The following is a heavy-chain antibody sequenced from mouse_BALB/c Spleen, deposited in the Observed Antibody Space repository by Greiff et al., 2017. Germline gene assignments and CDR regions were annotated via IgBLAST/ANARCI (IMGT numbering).Heavy chain of an antibody. J-gene: IGHJ2*01. Sequence: VQLQQSGAELARPGASVKMSCKASGYTFTSYTMHWVKQRPGQGLEWIGYINPSSGYTNYNQKFKDKATLTADKSSSTAYMQLSSLTSEDSAVYYCARGGYYRYDFDYWGQGTTLTVSS. CDR1: GYTFTSYT. CDR2: INPSSGYT. V-gene: IGHV1-4*01. D-gene: IGHD2-14*01. CDR3: ARGGYYRYDFDY.